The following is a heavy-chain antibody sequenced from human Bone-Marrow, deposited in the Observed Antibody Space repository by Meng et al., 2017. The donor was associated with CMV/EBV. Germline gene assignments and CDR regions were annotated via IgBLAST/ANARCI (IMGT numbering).Heavy chain of an antibody. Sequence: GESLKISCAASGFIFRSYAMHWVRQAPGKGLEWVSSISSSSSYIYYADSVKGRFTISRDNAKNSLYLQMNSLRAEDTAVYYCARVDFGTTVTHALVYGMDVWGQGTTVTVSS. CDR2: ISSSSSYI. V-gene: IGHV3-21*01. D-gene: IGHD4-11*01. CDR3: ARVDFGTTVTHALVYGMDV. CDR1: GFIFRSYA. J-gene: IGHJ6*02.